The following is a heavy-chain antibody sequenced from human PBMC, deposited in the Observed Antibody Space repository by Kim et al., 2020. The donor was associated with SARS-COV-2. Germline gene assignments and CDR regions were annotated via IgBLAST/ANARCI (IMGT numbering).Heavy chain of an antibody. CDR3: ARFPVAAIRGWYGMDV. CDR1: GGSISSYY. Sequence: SETLSLTCTVSGGSISSYYWSWIRQPPGKGLEWIGYIYYSGSTNYNPSLKSRVTISVDTSKNQFSLKLSSVTAADTAVYYCARFPVAAIRGWYGMDVWGQGTTVTVSS. D-gene: IGHD6-19*01. CDR2: IYYSGST. J-gene: IGHJ6*02. V-gene: IGHV4-59*01.